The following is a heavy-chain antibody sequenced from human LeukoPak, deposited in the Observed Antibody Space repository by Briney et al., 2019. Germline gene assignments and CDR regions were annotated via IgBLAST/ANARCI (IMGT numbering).Heavy chain of an antibody. Sequence: SVKVSCKASGGTFSSYAISWVRQAPGQGLEWMGGIIPIFGTANYAQKFQGRVTMTRDTSTSTVYMELSSLRSEDTAVYYCANYGGWVGGSGSNHAFDIWGQGTMVTVSS. V-gene: IGHV1-69*05. CDR2: IIPIFGTA. CDR1: GGTFSSYA. J-gene: IGHJ3*02. D-gene: IGHD3-10*01. CDR3: ANYGGWVGGSGSNHAFDI.